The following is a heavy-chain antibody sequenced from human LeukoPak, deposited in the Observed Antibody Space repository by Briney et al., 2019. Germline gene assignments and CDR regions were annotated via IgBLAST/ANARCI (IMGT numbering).Heavy chain of an antibody. J-gene: IGHJ4*02. CDR1: GFTFSSSA. CDR3: AKLGNYYDSSGYYFDY. D-gene: IGHD3-22*01. Sequence: GGSLRLSCAASGFTFSSSAMSWVRQAPGKGLEWVSAISGSGGSTYYADSVKGRFTISRDNSKNTLYLQMNSLRAEDTAVYYCAKLGNYYDSSGYYFDYWGQGTLVTVSS. V-gene: IGHV3-23*01. CDR2: ISGSGGST.